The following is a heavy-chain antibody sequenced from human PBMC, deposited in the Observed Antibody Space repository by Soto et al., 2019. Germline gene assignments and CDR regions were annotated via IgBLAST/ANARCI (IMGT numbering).Heavy chain of an antibody. D-gene: IGHD1-26*01. Sequence: QVQLVQSGAEVKKPGSSVKVSCKASGGTFSSYAISWVRQAPGQGLAWMGGIIPIFGTANYAQKFQGRVTITADESTSTAYMELSSLRSEDTAVYYCARAGRVGSYYYYYGMDVWGQGTTVTVSS. CDR2: IIPIFGTA. CDR3: ARAGRVGSYYYYYGMDV. J-gene: IGHJ6*02. V-gene: IGHV1-69*12. CDR1: GGTFSSYA.